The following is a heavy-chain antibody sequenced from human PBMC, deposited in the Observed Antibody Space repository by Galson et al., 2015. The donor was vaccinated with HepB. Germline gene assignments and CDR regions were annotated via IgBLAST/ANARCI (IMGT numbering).Heavy chain of an antibody. CDR3: SRGGNGVAFDF. CDR1: GGSISGYY. D-gene: IGHD2-8*01. Sequence: ETLSLTCTVSGGSISGYYWSWIRRPPGKGLEWIGYLYNSGSTTYSPSLKSRVTISLDMSRNQFSLKLSYVTAADTAVYYCSRGGNGVAFDFWSQGTMVTVSS. V-gene: IGHV4-59*08. CDR2: LYNSGST. J-gene: IGHJ3*01.